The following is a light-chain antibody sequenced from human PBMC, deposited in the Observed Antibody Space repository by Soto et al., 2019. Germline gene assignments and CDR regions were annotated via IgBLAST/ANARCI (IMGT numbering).Light chain of an antibody. J-gene: IGLJ3*02. CDR1: SSDVGGYAY. CDR3: SSYTSGTTPV. V-gene: IGLV2-14*01. CDR2: EVS. Sequence: QSALTQPASVSGSPGQSITISCTGTSSDVGGYAYVSWYQQYPGKTPKLVISEVSNRPSGVSHRSSGGRSGNTASRTISGLQAEDEAGYYCSSYTSGTTPVFGGGTKLTVL.